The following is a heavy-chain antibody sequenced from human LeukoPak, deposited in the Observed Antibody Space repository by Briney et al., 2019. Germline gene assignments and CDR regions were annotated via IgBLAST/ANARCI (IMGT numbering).Heavy chain of an antibody. Sequence: SETLSLTCAVYGGSFSGYYWSWIRQPPGKGLEWVAEINHSGSTNYNPSLKSRVTISVDTSKNQFSLKLSSVTAADTAVYYCARGRVPDYWGQGTLVTVSS. J-gene: IGHJ4*02. V-gene: IGHV4-34*01. CDR2: INHSGST. CDR1: GGSFSGYY. D-gene: IGHD3-10*01. CDR3: ARGRVPDY.